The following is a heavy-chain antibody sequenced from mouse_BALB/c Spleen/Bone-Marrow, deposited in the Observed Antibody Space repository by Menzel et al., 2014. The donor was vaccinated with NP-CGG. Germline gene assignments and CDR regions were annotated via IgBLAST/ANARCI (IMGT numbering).Heavy chain of an antibody. J-gene: IGHJ4*01. CDR2: ISTYSGNT. CDR1: GYTFTDYA. Sequence: QVQLQQSGPELVRPGVSVKISCKGSGYTFTDYAIHWVKQNPAKSLEWIGVISTYSGNTKYNQKLKDKATMTVDKSSSTAYMELARLTSEDSAIYYCARRTTGYAMDYWGQGTSVTVSS. CDR3: ARRTTGYAMDY. V-gene: IGHV1-67*01.